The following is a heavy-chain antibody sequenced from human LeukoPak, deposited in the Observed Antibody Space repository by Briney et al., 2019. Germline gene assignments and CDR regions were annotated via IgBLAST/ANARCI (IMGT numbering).Heavy chain of an antibody. Sequence: SETLSLTCTVSGGSISSYYWSWIRQPPGKGLEWIGYIYYSGSTNYNPSLKSRVTISVDTSKNQFSLKLSSVTAADTAVYYCARDRYYYDSSGDAFDSWGQGTMVTVSS. J-gene: IGHJ3*02. CDR3: ARDRYYYDSSGDAFDS. CDR2: IYYSGST. V-gene: IGHV4-59*01. D-gene: IGHD3-22*01. CDR1: GGSISSYY.